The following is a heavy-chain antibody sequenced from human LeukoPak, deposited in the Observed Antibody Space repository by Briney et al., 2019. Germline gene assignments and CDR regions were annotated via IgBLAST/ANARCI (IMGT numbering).Heavy chain of an antibody. D-gene: IGHD6-19*01. J-gene: IGHJ4*02. CDR1: GFTFNNYA. CDR2: ISGSGGST. CDR3: AKQSSGWFDY. Sequence: GGSLRLSCAASGFTFNNYAMSWVRQAPGKGLEWVSAISGSGGSTYYADSVKGRFTISRDNSKNTLYLQMNSLRAEDTAVYYCAKQSSGWFDYWGQGTLATVSS. V-gene: IGHV3-23*01.